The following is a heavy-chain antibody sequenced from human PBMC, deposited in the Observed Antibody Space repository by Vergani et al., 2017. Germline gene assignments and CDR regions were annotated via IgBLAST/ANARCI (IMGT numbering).Heavy chain of an antibody. CDR3: AKLPIAAAGIFYFDY. CDR1: GFTFSSYG. D-gene: IGHD6-13*01. V-gene: IGHV3-30*02. Sequence: QVQLVESGGGVVQPGGSLRLSCAASGFTFSSYGMHWVRQAPGKGLEWVAFIRYDGSNKYYADSVKGRFTISRDNSKNTLYLQMNSLRAEDTAVYYCAKLPIAAAGIFYFDYWGQGTLVTVSS. J-gene: IGHJ4*02. CDR2: IRYDGSNK.